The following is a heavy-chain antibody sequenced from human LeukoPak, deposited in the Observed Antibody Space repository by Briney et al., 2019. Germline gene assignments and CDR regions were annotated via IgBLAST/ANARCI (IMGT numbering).Heavy chain of an antibody. V-gene: IGHV4-4*09. CDR1: GGSISSHY. CDR3: ARHFGKMAFDY. Sequence: SETLSLTCTVSGGSISSHYWSWIRQPPGKGLEWIGYIYTSGSTNYNPSLKSRVTISVDTSKNQFSLKLSSVTAADTAVYYCARHFGKMAFDYWGQGTLVTVSS. D-gene: IGHD5-24*01. CDR2: IYTSGST. J-gene: IGHJ4*02.